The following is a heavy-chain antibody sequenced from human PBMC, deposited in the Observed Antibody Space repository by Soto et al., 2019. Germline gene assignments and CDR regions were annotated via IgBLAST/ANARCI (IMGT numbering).Heavy chain of an antibody. CDR3: AKVEGYCTNGVCHSLGYFDY. D-gene: IGHD2-8*01. V-gene: IGHV3-23*01. CDR2: ISGSGGST. CDR1: GFTFSSYA. J-gene: IGHJ4*02. Sequence: GGSLRLSCAASGFTFSSYAMSWVRQAPGKGLEWVSAISGSGGSTYYADSVKGRFTISRDNSKNTLYLQMNSLRAEDTAVYYCAKVEGYCTNGVCHSLGYFDYWGQGTLVTVSS.